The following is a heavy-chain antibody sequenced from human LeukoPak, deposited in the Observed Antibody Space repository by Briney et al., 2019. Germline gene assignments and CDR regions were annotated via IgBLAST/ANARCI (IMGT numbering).Heavy chain of an antibody. V-gene: IGHV4-39*01. CDR1: VGSISSSSYY. CDR3: ARQYYYGSGTKPGKFDY. J-gene: IGHJ4*02. CDR2: IYYSGST. Sequence: PSETLSLTCTVSVGSISSSSYYWGWIRQPPGKGLEWIGSIYYSGSTYYNPSLKSRVTISVDTSKNQFSLKLSSVTAADTAVYFCARQYYYGSGTKPGKFDYWGQGTLVTVSS. D-gene: IGHD3-10*01.